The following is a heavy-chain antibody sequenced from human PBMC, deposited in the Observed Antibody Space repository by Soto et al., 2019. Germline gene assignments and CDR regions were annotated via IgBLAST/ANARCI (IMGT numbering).Heavy chain of an antibody. D-gene: IGHD4-17*01. CDR1: GGTFSSYA. J-gene: IGHJ6*02. V-gene: IGHV1-69*13. CDR2: IIPIFGTA. Sequence: SVKRSCKASGGTFSSYASSLVRQAPGQGLEWMGGIIPIFGTANYAQKFQGRVTVTADESTSTAYMELSSLRSEDTAVYYCASTHNDYGEIHYYYYGLDVWGQGPTVTVSS. CDR3: ASTHNDYGEIHYYYYGLDV.